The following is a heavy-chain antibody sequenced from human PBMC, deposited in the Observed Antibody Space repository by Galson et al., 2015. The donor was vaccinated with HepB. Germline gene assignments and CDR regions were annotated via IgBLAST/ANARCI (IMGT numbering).Heavy chain of an antibody. CDR1: GFTFSSYA. D-gene: IGHD2-2*01. CDR3: AKDSLDVVVPAARRGAFDI. J-gene: IGHJ3*02. CDR2: ISGRGGST. V-gene: IGHV3-23*01. Sequence: SLRLSCAASGFTFSSYAMSWVRQAPGKGLEWVSAISGRGGSTYYADSVKGRFTISRDNSKNTLYLQMNSLRAEDTAVYYCAKDSLDVVVPAARRGAFDIWGQGTMVTVSS.